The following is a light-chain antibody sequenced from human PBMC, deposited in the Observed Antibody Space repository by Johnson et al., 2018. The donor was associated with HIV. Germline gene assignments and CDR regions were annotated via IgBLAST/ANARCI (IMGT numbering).Light chain of an antibody. CDR1: SSNIGNNS. CDR3: GAWDSGLTAHFV. J-gene: IGLJ1*01. Sequence: QPVLTQPPSVSAAPGQKVTISCSGSSSNIGNNSVSWYQQVPGTAPKLLIYENKKRPSGIADRFSASKSGTSATLDITGLQTGDEADYYCGAWDSGLTAHFVFGSGTTVTVL. CDR2: ENK. V-gene: IGLV1-51*02.